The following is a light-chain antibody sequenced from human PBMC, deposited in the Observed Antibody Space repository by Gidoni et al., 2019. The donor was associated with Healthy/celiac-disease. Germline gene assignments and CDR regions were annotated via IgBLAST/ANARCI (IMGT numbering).Light chain of an antibody. V-gene: IGKV1-33*01. CDR1: QDISNY. CDR2: DAS. CDR3: QQYDNLTWT. J-gene: IGKJ1*01. Sequence: MTPSPSSLSASVGDRVTITCQASQDISNYLNWYQQKPGKAPKLLIYDASNLETGVPSRFSGSGSGKDFTFTISSLQPEDIATYYCQQYDNLTWTFGQGTKVEIK.